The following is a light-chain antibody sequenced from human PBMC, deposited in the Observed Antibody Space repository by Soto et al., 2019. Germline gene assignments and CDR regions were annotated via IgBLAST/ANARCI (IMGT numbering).Light chain of an antibody. CDR2: GAA. Sequence: EIVLTQSPGTLSLSPGERATLSCRASQSVSSSYLAWYQQKPDQAPRLLIYGAASRATGIPDRFSGSGSGTDFNLTISRLEPEDFAVYYCQQYGSSRFTFGPGTKVDIK. CDR3: QQYGSSRFT. V-gene: IGKV3-20*01. J-gene: IGKJ3*01. CDR1: QSVSSSY.